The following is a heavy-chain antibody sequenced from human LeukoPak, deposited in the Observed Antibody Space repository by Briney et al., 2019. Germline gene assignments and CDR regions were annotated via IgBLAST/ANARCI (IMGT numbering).Heavy chain of an antibody. J-gene: IGHJ4*02. D-gene: IGHD2-15*01. Sequence: PSQTLSLTCTVSGGSISSGGYYWSWIRQHPGKGLEWIGYIYYSGSTYYNPSLKSRVTISVDTSKNQFSLKLSSVTAADTAVYYCARAGVVAATPGPLLDYWGQGTPVTVSS. CDR3: ARAGVVAATPGPLLDY. V-gene: IGHV4-31*03. CDR1: GGSISSGGYY. CDR2: IYYSGST.